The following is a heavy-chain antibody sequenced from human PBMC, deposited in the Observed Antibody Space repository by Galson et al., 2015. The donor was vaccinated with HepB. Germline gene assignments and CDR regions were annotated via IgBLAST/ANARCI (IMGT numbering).Heavy chain of an antibody. CDR1: GFTFSKYG. V-gene: IGHV3-33*01. Sequence: SLRLSCAASGFTFSKYGMHWVRQAPGKGLEWVAVIWHDEIEKYYTDSVKGRFTISRDNSKNTLYLQMNSLTTEDTAVYHCATSLGFGYGNSIVATDYWGHGTLVTVSS. D-gene: IGHD2/OR15-2a*01. CDR2: IWHDEIEK. CDR3: ATSLGFGYGNSIVATDY. J-gene: IGHJ4*01.